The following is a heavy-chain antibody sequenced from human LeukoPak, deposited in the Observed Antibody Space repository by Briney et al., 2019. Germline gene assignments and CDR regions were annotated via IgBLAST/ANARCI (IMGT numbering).Heavy chain of an antibody. V-gene: IGHV1-18*01. J-gene: IGHJ4*02. CDR2: ISAYNGNT. CDR1: GYTFTSNG. D-gene: IGHD3-22*01. Sequence: ASVKVSCKASGYTFTSNGISWVRQAPGQGREWMGWISAYNGNTNYEQKLQGRVTMTTDTSTSTAYMELSSLRSEDTAVYYCARRDYYDSSGYYSLGYWGQGTLVTVSS. CDR3: ARRDYYDSSGYYSLGY.